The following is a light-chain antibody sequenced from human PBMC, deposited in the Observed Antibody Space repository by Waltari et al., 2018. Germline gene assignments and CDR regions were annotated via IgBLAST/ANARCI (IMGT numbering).Light chain of an antibody. J-gene: IGLJ1*01. CDR1: SVQNYY. CDR3: NSRDINGNHLGVYV. Sequence: SSELTQDPDVSVALGQTVRLPGPGESVQNYYAGWYQQKPGQAPILVFYGKNNRPSGIPARFSGSSSGDTASLTITGAQAEDEADYYCNSRDINGNHLGVYVFGTGTKVTVL. V-gene: IGLV3-19*01. CDR2: GKN.